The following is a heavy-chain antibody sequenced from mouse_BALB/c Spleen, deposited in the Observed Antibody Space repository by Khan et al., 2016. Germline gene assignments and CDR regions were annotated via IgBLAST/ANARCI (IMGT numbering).Heavy chain of an antibody. CDR1: GFDFSRYW. CDR2: INPDSSTI. D-gene: IGHD1-2*01. J-gene: IGHJ2*01. Sequence: EVQLVESGGGLVQPGGSLKLSCAASGFDFSRYWMSWVRQAPGKGLEWIGEINPDSSTINYTPSLKDTFISSRDNAKTTLYLQMSKVRSVDTALHYCARLHYYGYMNYWGQGTTLTVSS. CDR3: ARLHYYGYMNY. V-gene: IGHV4-1*02.